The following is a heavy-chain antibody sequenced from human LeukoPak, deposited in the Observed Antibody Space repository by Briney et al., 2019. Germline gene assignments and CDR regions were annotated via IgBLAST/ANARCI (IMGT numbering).Heavy chain of an antibody. J-gene: IGHJ4*02. CDR3: ARDYCTTTSCSYSDS. Sequence: SETLSLTCTVSGGSISSGSYYWSWIRQPAGKGLEWIGRIYTSGSTNYNPSLKSRVTISVDTSKNQFSLKLSSVTAADTAVYYCARDYCTTTSCSYSDSWGQGTLVTVSS. CDR2: IYTSGST. V-gene: IGHV4-61*02. CDR1: GGSISSGSYY. D-gene: IGHD2-2*01.